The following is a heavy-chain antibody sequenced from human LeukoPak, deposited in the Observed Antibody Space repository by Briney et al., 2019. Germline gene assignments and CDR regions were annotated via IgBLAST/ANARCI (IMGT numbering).Heavy chain of an antibody. V-gene: IGHV4-34*01. CDR1: GGSFSGYY. D-gene: IGHD3-22*01. Sequence: PSETLSLTCAVYGGSFSGYYWSWIRQPPGKGLEWIGEINHSGSTNNNPSLKSRVTISVDTSKNQFSLKLSSVTAADTAVYYCARGSSYYYDSSGYYYSPRLDYWGQGTLVTVSS. CDR3: ARGSSYYYDSSGYYYSPRLDY. J-gene: IGHJ4*02. CDR2: INHSGST.